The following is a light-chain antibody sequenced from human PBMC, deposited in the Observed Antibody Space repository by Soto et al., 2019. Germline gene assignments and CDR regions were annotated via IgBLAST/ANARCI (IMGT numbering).Light chain of an antibody. CDR1: SSDVGGYNY. V-gene: IGLV2-14*01. Sequence: QSALTQSASVSGSPGQSITISCTGTSSDVGGYNYVSWYQQHPGKAPKLIIYDVSNRPSGVSTRFSGSKSGNTASLTISGLQAEDEADYSCSSYTSTNSWVFGGGTKGPS. CDR3: SSYTSTNSWV. J-gene: IGLJ3*02. CDR2: DVS.